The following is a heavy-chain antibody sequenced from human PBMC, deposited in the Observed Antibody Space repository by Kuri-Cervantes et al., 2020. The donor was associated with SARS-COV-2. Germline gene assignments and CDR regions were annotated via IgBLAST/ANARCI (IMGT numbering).Heavy chain of an antibody. CDR1: GGSISSGDYY. D-gene: IGHD2-2*01. CDR3: ARGGSTRSLDY. J-gene: IGHJ4*02. Sequence: GSLRLSCTVSGGSISSGDYYWSWIRQPPGKGLEWIGSIYYSGSTYYNPSLKSRVTISVDTSKNQFSLKLSSVTAADTAVYYCARGGSTRSLDYWGQGTLVTVSS. V-gene: IGHV4-39*07. CDR2: IYYSGST.